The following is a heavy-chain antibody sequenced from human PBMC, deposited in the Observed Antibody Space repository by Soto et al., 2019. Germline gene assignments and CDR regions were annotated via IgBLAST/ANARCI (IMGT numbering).Heavy chain of an antibody. CDR3: AKDWEFDWPNYYFDY. J-gene: IGHJ4*02. V-gene: IGHV3-23*01. Sequence: GGSLRLSCAASGFTFSSYAMSWVRQAPGKGLEWVSAISGDGSSTYFADSGKGRFTISRDNSKNTLYLQTNSLRAEDTAVYYCAKDWEFDWPNYYFDYWGQGTLVTV. D-gene: IGHD3-9*01. CDR1: GFTFSSYA. CDR2: ISGDGSST.